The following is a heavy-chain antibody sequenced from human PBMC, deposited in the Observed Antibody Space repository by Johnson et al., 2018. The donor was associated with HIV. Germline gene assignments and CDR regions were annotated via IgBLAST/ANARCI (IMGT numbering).Heavy chain of an antibody. CDR3: ARDRRYYDSSGYYHDAFDI. CDR2: ISTSGGTL. CDR1: GFIFNDYY. V-gene: IGHV3-11*04. Sequence: QVQLVESGGGLVKAGGSLRLSCAASGFIFNDYYMSWIRQAPGKGLELLSYISTSGGTLYYADSVKDRFTIFRDNAKSSLYLQMNSLRADDTAVYFCARDRRYYDSSGYYHDAFDIWGQGTMVTVSS. D-gene: IGHD3-22*01. J-gene: IGHJ3*02.